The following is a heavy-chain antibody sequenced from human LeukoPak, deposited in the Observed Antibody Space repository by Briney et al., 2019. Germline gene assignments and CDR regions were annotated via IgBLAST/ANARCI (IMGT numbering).Heavy chain of an antibody. J-gene: IGHJ2*01. CDR3: ARATLDAAMVYWYFDL. CDR2: IHPSGGSS. D-gene: IGHD5-18*01. Sequence: GASVKVSCKASGYTFTGFHMHWVRQAPGQGPEWMGVIHPSGGSSTSAQKFQGRVSMTTDTSTSTVYVELRGLTSDDTAVYFCARATLDAAMVYWYFDLWGRGTPVTVSS. V-gene: IGHV1-46*01. CDR1: GYTFTGFH.